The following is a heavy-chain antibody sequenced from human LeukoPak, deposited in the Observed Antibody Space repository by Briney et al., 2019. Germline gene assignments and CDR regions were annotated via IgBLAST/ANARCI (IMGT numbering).Heavy chain of an antibody. V-gene: IGHV3-48*03. CDR3: ARDSRIGSGFDY. J-gene: IGHJ4*02. CDR2: ISSSGSTI. D-gene: IGHD1-26*01. Sequence: GGFLRLSCAASGFTFSSYEMNWVRQAPGKGLEWVSYISSSGSTIYYADSVKGRFTISRDNAKNSLYLQMNSLRAEDTAVYYCARDSRIGSGFDYWGQGTLVTVSS. CDR1: GFTFSSYE.